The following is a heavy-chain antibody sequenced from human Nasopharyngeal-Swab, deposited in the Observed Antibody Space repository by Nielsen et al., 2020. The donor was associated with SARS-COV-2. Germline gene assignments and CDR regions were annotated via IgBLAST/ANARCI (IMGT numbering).Heavy chain of an antibody. J-gene: IGHJ4*02. CDR3: TRDRDGGYRY. D-gene: IGHD4-17*01. CDR1: GFTFGDYA. Sequence: GGSLRLSCTASGFTFGDYAMSWVRQAPGKGLEWVGFIRSRAYGGTTEYAASVKGRFTISRDDSKSIAYLQMNSLKTEDTAVYYCTRDRDGGYRYWGQGTLVTVSS. V-gene: IGHV3-49*04. CDR2: IRSRAYGGTT.